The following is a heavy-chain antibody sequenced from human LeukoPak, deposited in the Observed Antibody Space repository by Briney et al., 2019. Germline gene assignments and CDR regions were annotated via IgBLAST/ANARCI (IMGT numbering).Heavy chain of an antibody. D-gene: IGHD1-1*01. V-gene: IGHV3-7*01. J-gene: IGHJ1*01. Sequence: GGSLRLSCATSGFTFSRHWMSWVRQAPGKGLEGVANINQDGSGKYYVDSVKGRFTISRDNAKNSLYLQMNSLRSEDTAIYYCAEGTTGWGQGTLVTVSS. CDR2: INQDGSGK. CDR1: GFTFSRHW. CDR3: AEGTTG.